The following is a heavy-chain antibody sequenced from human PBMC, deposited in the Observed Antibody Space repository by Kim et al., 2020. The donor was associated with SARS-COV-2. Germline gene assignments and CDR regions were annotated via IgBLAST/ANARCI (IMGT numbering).Heavy chain of an antibody. CDR2: ISYDGSKK. CDR3: VIPRQWLVVWSDFEP. V-gene: IGHV3-30*03. J-gene: IGHJ5*02. Sequence: GGSLRLSCAGSGFTFNRYAIHWVRQAPGKGLELVAVISYDGSKKFYADSVEGRFTISRDNSKNTLSLQMDDLRTEDTAFYFCVIPRQWLVVWSDFEPWGRGALVTVSS. CDR1: GFTFNRYA. D-gene: IGHD6-19*01.